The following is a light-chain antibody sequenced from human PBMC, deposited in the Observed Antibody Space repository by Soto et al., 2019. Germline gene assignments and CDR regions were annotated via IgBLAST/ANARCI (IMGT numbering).Light chain of an antibody. CDR3: QQYNSAPLT. CDR2: AAS. V-gene: IGKV1-27*01. CDR1: RDISNY. Sequence: DIQMTQSPSSLSASVGEGITITCRARRDISNYLAWYQQKPGKVPKLLIYAASTLQSGVPSRFSGSGSGTDFTLTISILQPEDVATYYCQQYNSAPLTFGGGTKVEIK. J-gene: IGKJ4*01.